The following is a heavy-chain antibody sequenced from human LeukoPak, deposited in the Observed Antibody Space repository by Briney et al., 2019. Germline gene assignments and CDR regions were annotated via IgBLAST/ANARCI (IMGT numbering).Heavy chain of an antibody. J-gene: IGHJ3*02. CDR2: IDPGDSQT. CDR1: GYLFTGFW. V-gene: IGHV5-51*01. D-gene: IGHD2-21*01. CDR3: ARRVVVAGHPDDAFDI. Sequence: GESLKISCQGSGYLFTGFWIGWVRQMPGKGLEWMGTIDPGDSQTKYSPSFQGQVTISADMSISTAYLQWNNLKASDSAMYYCARRVVVAGHPDDAFDIWGQGTMVTVSS.